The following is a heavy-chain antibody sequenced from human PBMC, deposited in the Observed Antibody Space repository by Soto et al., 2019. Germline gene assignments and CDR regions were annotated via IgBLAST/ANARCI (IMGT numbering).Heavy chain of an antibody. V-gene: IGHV3-30-3*01. CDR2: VSIDGSNK. CDR3: ARDDSVTTDLDY. CDR1: GFSFSTYV. D-gene: IGHD4-17*01. Sequence: QVQLVESGGGVVQPGWSLRLSCAASGFSFSTYVMHWVRQAPGKGLEWVSLVSIDGSNKYYADSVKGRFTISRDNSKNTLYLQMHSLRVEDTAVYYCARDDSVTTDLDYWGQGTLVTVSS. J-gene: IGHJ4*02.